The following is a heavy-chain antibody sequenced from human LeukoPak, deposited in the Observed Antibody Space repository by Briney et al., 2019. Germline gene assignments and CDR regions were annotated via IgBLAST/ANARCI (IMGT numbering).Heavy chain of an antibody. J-gene: IGHJ5*02. D-gene: IGHD3-3*01. CDR3: ARAPRITIFGVVKNWFDP. Sequence: TSETLSLTCTVSGGSISSSNYYWGWIRQPPGQGLEWIGSIDNSGYTYKNPSLKSRVTISVDTSKNQFSLKLSSVTAADTAVYYCARAPRITIFGVVKNWFDPWGQGTLVTVSS. CDR2: IDNSGYT. CDR1: GGSISSSNYY. V-gene: IGHV4-39*07.